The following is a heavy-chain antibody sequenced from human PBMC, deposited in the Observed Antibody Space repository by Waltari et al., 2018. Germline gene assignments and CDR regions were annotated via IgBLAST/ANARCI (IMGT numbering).Heavy chain of an antibody. CDR1: GGSFSGYY. D-gene: IGHD2-2*01. J-gene: IGHJ4*02. Sequence: QVQLQQWGAGLLKPSETLSLTCAVYGGSFSGYYWRWIRQPPGKGLEWIGEINHSGSTNYNPSLKSRVTISVDTSKNQFSLKLSSVTAADTAVYYCARSDIVVVPAAQRRGGNFDYWGQGTLVTVSS. V-gene: IGHV4-34*01. CDR3: ARSDIVVVPAAQRRGGNFDY. CDR2: INHSGST.